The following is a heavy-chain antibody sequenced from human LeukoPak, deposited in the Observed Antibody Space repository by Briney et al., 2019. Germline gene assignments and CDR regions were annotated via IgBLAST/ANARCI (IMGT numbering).Heavy chain of an antibody. D-gene: IGHD3-22*01. CDR3: ARDDSSGFTFDY. J-gene: IGHJ4*02. V-gene: IGHV1-69*04. CDR1: GGTFSSYA. Sequence: GSSVKVSCKASGGTFSSYAMSWVRQAPGQGLEWMGRIIPILGIANYAQKFQGRVTITADKSTSTAYMELSSLRSEDTAVYYCARDDSSGFTFDYWGQGTLVTVSS. CDR2: IIPILGIA.